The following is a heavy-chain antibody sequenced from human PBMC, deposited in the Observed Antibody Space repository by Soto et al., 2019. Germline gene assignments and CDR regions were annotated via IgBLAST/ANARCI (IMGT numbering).Heavy chain of an antibody. D-gene: IGHD2-2*01. CDR1: GFTFSSYW. V-gene: IGHV3-7*01. Sequence: GGSLRLSCAASGFTFSSYWMSWVRQAPGKGLEWVANIKQDGSEKYYVDSVKGRFTISRDNAKNSLYLQMNSLRAEDTAVYYCASPLIVVVPAAQDYYMDVWGKGTTVTVSS. CDR2: IKQDGSEK. J-gene: IGHJ6*03. CDR3: ASPLIVVVPAAQDYYMDV.